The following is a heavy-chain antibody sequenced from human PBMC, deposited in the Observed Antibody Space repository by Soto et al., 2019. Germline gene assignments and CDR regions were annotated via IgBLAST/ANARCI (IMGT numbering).Heavy chain of an antibody. V-gene: IGHV4-39*01. D-gene: IGHD4-4*01. J-gene: IGHJ4*02. CDR1: GGSISSRTFW. CDR3: ARHTRDDYNYGGSGIFDY. Sequence: QLQLQESGPGLVKPSETLSLTCSVSGGSISSRTFWWAWIRQPPGKGLEWIGDMDYSGSSYSSPSLKSRVTLSVDTSKNQLSLKLNSVTAADTAVYYCARHTRDDYNYGGSGIFDYWGQGTLVTVSS. CDR2: MDYSGSS.